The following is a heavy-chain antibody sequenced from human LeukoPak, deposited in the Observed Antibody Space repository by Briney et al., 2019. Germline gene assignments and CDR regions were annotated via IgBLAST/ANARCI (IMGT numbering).Heavy chain of an antibody. D-gene: IGHD2-21*02. CDR3: VKSGGYATAIRYFDL. V-gene: IGHV3-9*01. CDR2: ISWNSGDI. J-gene: IGHJ2*01. Sequence: GRSLRLSCAASGFSFGGYALHWVRQAPGKGLEWVASISWNSGDIVHADSVKGRFTISRDNAKNSLYQQMDSLRTEDTALYYCVKSGGYATAIRYFDLWGRGTLVTVSS. CDR1: GFSFGGYA.